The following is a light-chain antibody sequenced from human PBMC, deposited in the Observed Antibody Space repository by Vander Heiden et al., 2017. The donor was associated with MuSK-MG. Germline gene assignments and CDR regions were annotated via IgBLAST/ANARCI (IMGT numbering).Light chain of an antibody. CDR3: QQYNNFPWT. CDR2: DAP. Sequence: DVQLTQSPSTLSASLGDRITITCRARQNIASWLAWYQHKPGKAPKLLIYDAPTLGTGVPSRFSGSGFGTEFTLAISSLQPDDFATYYCQQYNNFPWTFGQGTEVEIK. J-gene: IGKJ1*01. CDR1: QNIASW. V-gene: IGKV1-5*01.